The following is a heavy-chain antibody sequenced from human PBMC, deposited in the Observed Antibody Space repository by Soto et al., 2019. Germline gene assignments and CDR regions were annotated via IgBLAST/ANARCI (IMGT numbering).Heavy chain of an antibody. V-gene: IGHV6-1*01. CDR2: TYYRSKWYN. CDR3: ARFQLLLYEAREDYYGMDV. Sequence: PSQTLSLTCAISGDSVSSNSAAWNWIRQSPSRGLEWLGRTYYRSKWYNDYAVSVKSRITINPDTSKNQFSLQLNSVTPEDTAVYYCARFQLLLYEAREDYYGMDVWGQGTTVTVSS. D-gene: IGHD2-2*02. CDR1: GDSVSSNSAA. J-gene: IGHJ6*02.